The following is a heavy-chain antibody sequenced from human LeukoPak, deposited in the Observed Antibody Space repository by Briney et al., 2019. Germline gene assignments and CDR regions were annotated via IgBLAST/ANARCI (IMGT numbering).Heavy chain of an antibody. Sequence: ASVKVSCKVSGYTFTSYDINWVRQATGQGLEWMGWMNPNSGNTGYAQKFQGRVTMTRNTSISTAYMELSSLRSEDTAVYYCARGGNYGDAGAYYYYYYMDVWGKGTTVTVSS. CDR3: ARGGNYGDAGAYYYYYYMDV. J-gene: IGHJ6*03. CDR1: GYTFTSYD. CDR2: MNPNSGNT. D-gene: IGHD4-17*01. V-gene: IGHV1-8*01.